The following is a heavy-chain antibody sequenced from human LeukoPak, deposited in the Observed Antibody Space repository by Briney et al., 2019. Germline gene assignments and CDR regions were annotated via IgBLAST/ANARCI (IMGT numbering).Heavy chain of an antibody. J-gene: IGHJ6*03. CDR2: INTDGSST. CDR1: GFTFNTYW. CDR3: ARDRPMGV. V-gene: IGHV3-74*01. Sequence: GGSLRLSCAASGFTFNTYWMHWVRQAPGKGLVWVSRINTDGSSTDYAESGKGRSTISRDNAKNTLYLQMNSLKPENTAVYYCARDRPMGVWGKGTTVTVSS.